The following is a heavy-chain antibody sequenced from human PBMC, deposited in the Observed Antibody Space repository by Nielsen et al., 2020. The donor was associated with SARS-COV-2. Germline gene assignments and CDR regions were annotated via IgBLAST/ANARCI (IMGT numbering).Heavy chain of an antibody. CDR1: GFTFSTYV. Sequence: GESLKISCAASGFTFSTYVMHWVRQAPGKGLEWVAAISYDGSNKYYVDSVKGRFTISIDNSKNTLYLQMSSLREEDTAVYYCAKDWTAIVVVPSGGVDYWGQGTLVTVSS. V-gene: IGHV3-30*18. D-gene: IGHD2-15*01. CDR3: AKDWTAIVVVPSGGVDY. J-gene: IGHJ4*02. CDR2: ISYDGSNK.